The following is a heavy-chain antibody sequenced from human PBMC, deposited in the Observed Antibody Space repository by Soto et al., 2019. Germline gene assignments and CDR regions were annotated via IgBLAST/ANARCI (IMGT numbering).Heavy chain of an antibody. V-gene: IGHV4-59*12. J-gene: IGHJ4*02. Sequence: SETLSLTCTVSGGSISSYYWSWIRQPPGKGLEWIGYIFYSGTTNYNPSLKSRVTISVDTSKNQFSLKLSSVTAADTAVYYCARELGLLRFDYWGQGTLVTVSS. CDR2: IFYSGTT. D-gene: IGHD2-15*01. CDR3: ARELGLLRFDY. CDR1: GGSISSYY.